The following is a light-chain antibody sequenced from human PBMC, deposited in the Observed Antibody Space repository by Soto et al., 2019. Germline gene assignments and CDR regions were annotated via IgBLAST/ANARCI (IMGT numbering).Light chain of an antibody. CDR2: GAS. Sequence: ESVLTQSPGTLSLSPGERATLSCRASQSVSSSYLAWYQQKTGQAPRLLIYGASSRATGIPDRFSGSGTGTDFTLTISRLEPEEFAVYYCQQYGGSSITVGQGTRLELK. V-gene: IGKV3-20*01. CDR3: QQYGGSSIT. J-gene: IGKJ5*01. CDR1: QSVSSSY.